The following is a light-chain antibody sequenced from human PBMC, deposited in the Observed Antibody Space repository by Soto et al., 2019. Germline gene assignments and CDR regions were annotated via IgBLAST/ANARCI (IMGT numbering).Light chain of an antibody. CDR1: QSVSSTY. CDR3: QLYGSSPPRT. J-gene: IGKJ1*01. V-gene: IGKV3-20*01. CDR2: GAS. Sequence: EIVLTQSTGTLSLSPGERATLSCRASQSVSSTYLGWYQQKPGQAPRLLIYGASSRATGLPDRFSGSGSGTDFTLTIARLEPEDFAVYYCQLYGSSPPRTFGQGTKVEIK.